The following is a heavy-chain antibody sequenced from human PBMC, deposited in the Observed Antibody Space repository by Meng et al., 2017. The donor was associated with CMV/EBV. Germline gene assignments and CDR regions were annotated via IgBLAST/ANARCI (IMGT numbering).Heavy chain of an antibody. V-gene: IGHV5-10-1*01. D-gene: IGHD2-2*01. CDR3: ARAIVPAVSWFDP. Sequence: CKDSGYRFTSYWVRWVRPMPGKGLVWMGRIDPSDSYTNYSPSFQGHVTISSDKSISTAYLQWSSLKASDTAMYYCARAIVPAVSWFDPWGQGTMVTVSS. CDR2: IDPSDSYT. CDR1: GYRFTSYW. J-gene: IGHJ5*02.